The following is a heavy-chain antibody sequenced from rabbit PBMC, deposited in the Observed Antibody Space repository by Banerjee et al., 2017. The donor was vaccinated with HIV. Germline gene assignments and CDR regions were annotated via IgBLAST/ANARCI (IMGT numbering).Heavy chain of an antibody. D-gene: IGHD8-1*01. CDR3: ARASYTGISNYVGMDL. J-gene: IGHJ6*01. Sequence: QEQLEESGGGLVKPGASLTLTCTASGFSFSSSYWICWVRQAPGKGLEWIACIDAGSSGSTYYTSWAKGRFTISKTSSTTVTLQMTSLTAADTATYFCARASYTGISNYVGMDLWGPGTLVTVS. CDR2: IDAGSSGST. CDR1: GFSFSSSYW. V-gene: IGHV1S45*01.